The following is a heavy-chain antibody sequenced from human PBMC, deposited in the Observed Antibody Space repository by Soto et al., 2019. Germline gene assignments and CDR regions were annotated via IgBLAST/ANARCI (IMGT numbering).Heavy chain of an antibody. V-gene: IGHV3-9*01. Sequence: EVQLVESGGGLVQPGRSLRLSCAASGFTFDDYAMHWVRQAPGKGLEWVSGISWNSGSIGYADSVKGRFTISRDNAKNSLYLHMNRLRDEDTALYYCAKRDYWGQGTLVTVSS. CDR2: ISWNSGSI. J-gene: IGHJ4*02. CDR1: GFTFDDYA. CDR3: AKRDY.